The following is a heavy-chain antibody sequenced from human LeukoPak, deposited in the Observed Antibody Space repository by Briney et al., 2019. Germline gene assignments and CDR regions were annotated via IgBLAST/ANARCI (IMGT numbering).Heavy chain of an antibody. CDR1: GYSITSDYY. V-gene: IGHV4-38-2*02. CDR3: ARVVRSGSYGKYYFDY. J-gene: IGHJ4*02. CDR2: IYHTGYT. D-gene: IGHD3-10*01. Sequence: PSETLSLTCTVSGYSITSDYYWGWIRQPPGKGLEWIGTIYHTGYTYYNPSLKSRVTMSVDTSKNQFSLKLSSVTAADTALYYCARVVRSGSYGKYYFDYWGQGTLVTVSS.